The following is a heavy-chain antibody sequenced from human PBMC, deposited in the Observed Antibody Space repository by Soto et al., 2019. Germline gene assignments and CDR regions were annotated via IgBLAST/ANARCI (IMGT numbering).Heavy chain of an antibody. J-gene: IGHJ4*02. D-gene: IGHD5-12*01. Sequence: QVQLQESGPGLVKPSQTLSLTCTVSGGSISSGDYYWSWIRQPPGKGLEWIGYIYYSGSTYYNPSLKIRVTISVDTSKNQFSLKLSSVTAADTAVYYCAGRSSWLQFGAYYFDYWGQGTLVTVSS. V-gene: IGHV4-30-4*01. CDR2: IYYSGST. CDR1: GGSISSGDYY. CDR3: AGRSSWLQFGAYYFDY.